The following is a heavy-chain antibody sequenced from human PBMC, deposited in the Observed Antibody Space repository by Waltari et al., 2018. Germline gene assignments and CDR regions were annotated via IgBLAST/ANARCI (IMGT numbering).Heavy chain of an antibody. D-gene: IGHD1-26*01. CDR1: GYSFTSYA. J-gene: IGHJ6*02. CDR3: ARAVGGAARGYYGMDV. V-gene: IGHV1-8*01. CDR2: MNPSGADT. Sequence: QVQLVQSAAEVKNPGAAVKVSCTTSGYSFTSYAVNWVRQATGQGLEWMGWMNPSGADTDYARKFQGRVTMTTNISISTAYLELSGLRSEDTAVYYCARAVGGAARGYYGMDVWGQGTTVTVSS.